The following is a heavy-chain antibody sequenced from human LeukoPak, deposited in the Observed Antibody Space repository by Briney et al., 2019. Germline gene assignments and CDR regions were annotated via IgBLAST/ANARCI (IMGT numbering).Heavy chain of an antibody. CDR3: ARSGGIVGALGDY. CDR2: IQSGGNT. V-gene: IGHV3-66*02. D-gene: IGHD1-26*01. Sequence: PGGSLRLSCAASGFTVSSTYMSWVRQPPGKGLEWVSLIQSGGNTYYADSVKGRFTISRDNSKNTLYLQMNSLRAEDTAVYYCARSGGIVGALGDYWGQGTLVTVSS. J-gene: IGHJ4*02. CDR1: GFTVSSTY.